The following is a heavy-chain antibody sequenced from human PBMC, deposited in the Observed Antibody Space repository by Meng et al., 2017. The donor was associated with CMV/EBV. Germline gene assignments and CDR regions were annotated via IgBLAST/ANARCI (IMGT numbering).Heavy chain of an antibody. J-gene: IGHJ5*02. CDR3: VRRRSESLIAWFDP. CDR2: IYYNAGS. D-gene: IGHD2-21*01. Sequence: GSLRLSCTVSGDSLNSNYYWGWIRQSPEKGLEWIGNIYYNAGSYYNPSLKSRVTISLDASKNQFSLNLSSVTAADTAVYYCVRRRSESLIAWFDPWGQGTLVTVSS. CDR1: GDSLNSNYY. V-gene: IGHV4-39*07.